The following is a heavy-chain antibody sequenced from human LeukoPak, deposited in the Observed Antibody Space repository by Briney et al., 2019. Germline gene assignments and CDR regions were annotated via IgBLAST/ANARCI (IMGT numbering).Heavy chain of an antibody. J-gene: IGHJ3*02. CDR1: GGSISSYY. CDR2: IYTSGST. D-gene: IGHD3-22*01. CDR3: AADKNYYDSSGYRYDAFDI. Sequence: PETLSLTCTVSGGSISSYYWSWIRQPAGKGLEWIGRIYTSGSTNYNPSLKSRVTMSVDTSKNQFSLKLSSVTAADTAVYYCAADKNYYDSSGYRYDAFDIWGQGTMVTVSS. V-gene: IGHV4-4*07.